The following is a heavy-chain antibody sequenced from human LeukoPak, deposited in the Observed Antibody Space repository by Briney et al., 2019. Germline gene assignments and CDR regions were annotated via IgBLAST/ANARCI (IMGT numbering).Heavy chain of an antibody. J-gene: IGHJ4*02. CDR2: IYHSGST. D-gene: IGHD6-13*01. CDR3: ARTPGYSSSWYYFDY. CDR1: GGSISSSNW. Sequence: PSGTLSLTCAVSGGSISSSNWWSWVRQPPGKGLAWIGEIYHSGSTNYNPSLKSRVTISVDKSKNQFSLKLSSVTAADTAVYYCARTPGYSSSWYYFDYWGQGTLVTVSS. V-gene: IGHV4-4*02.